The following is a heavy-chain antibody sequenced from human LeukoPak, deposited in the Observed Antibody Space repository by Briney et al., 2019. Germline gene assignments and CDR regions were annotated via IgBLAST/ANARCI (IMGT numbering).Heavy chain of an antibody. Sequence: GSLRLSCAASGFTFSSYAMHWVRQAPGKGLEWVAVISYDGSNKYYADSVKGRFTISRDNSKNTLYLQMNSLRAEDTAVYYCASGYYDSSGYQWDFDYWGQGTLVTVSS. CDR3: ASGYYDSSGYQWDFDY. J-gene: IGHJ4*02. CDR2: ISYDGSNK. D-gene: IGHD3-22*01. V-gene: IGHV3-30*01. CDR1: GFTFSSYA.